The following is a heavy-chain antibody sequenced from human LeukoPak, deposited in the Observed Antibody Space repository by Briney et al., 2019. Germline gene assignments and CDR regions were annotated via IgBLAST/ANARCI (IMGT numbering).Heavy chain of an antibody. V-gene: IGHV1-18*01. Sequence: PGASVKVSCKASGYTFTSHGINWVRQAPGQGLEWMGWISANNGNTNYAQKLQGRVTMTTDTSTSTAYMELRSLRSDDTAVYYCARAGLPFYYYMDVWGKGTTVTISS. CDR2: ISANNGNT. CDR3: ARAGLPFYYYMDV. CDR1: GYTFTSHG. J-gene: IGHJ6*03. D-gene: IGHD5-12*01.